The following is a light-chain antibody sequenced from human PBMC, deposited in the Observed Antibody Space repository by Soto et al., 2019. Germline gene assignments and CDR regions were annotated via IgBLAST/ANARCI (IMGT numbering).Light chain of an antibody. CDR3: SSYTSSSTGV. CDR2: DVS. Sequence: QSALTQPASVSGSPGQSITISCTGTSSDIGGYNYVSWYQQHPGEAPKLMIYDVSTRPSGVSNRFSGSKSGNTASLTISGLQAEDEADYYCSSYTSSSTGVFGGGTKLTVL. V-gene: IGLV2-14*03. CDR1: SSDIGGYNY. J-gene: IGLJ3*02.